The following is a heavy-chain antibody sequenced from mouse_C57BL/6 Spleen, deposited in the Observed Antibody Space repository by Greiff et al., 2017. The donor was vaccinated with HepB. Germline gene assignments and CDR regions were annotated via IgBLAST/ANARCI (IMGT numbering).Heavy chain of an antibody. CDR3: AREGIYYGNLYAMDY. V-gene: IGHV1-80*01. J-gene: IGHJ4*01. D-gene: IGHD2-1*01. CDR1: GYAFSSYW. Sequence: VKLMESGAELVKPGASVKISCKASGYAFSSYWMNWVKQRPGKGLEWIGQIYPGDGDTNYNGKFKGKATLTADKSSSTAYMQLSSLTSEDSAVYFCAREGIYYGNLYAMDYWGQGTSVTVSS. CDR2: IYPGDGDT.